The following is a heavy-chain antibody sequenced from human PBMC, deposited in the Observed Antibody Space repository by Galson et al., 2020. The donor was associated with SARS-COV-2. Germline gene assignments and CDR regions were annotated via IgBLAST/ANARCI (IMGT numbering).Heavy chain of an antibody. Sequence: GESLKISCAASGFSFRSYGMHWVRQAPGKGLEWVAVIYSGGSTYYADSVKGRFTISRHNSKNTLYLQMNSLRAEDTAVYYCARDNPGYYYGMDVWGQGTTVTVSS. V-gene: IGHV3-53*04. J-gene: IGHJ6*02. CDR1: GFSFRSYG. CDR3: ARDNPGYYYGMDV. CDR2: IYSGGST.